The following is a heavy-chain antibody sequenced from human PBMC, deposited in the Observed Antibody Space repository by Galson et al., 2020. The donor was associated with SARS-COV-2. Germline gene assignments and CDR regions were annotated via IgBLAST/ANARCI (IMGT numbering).Heavy chain of an antibody. CDR2: ISYDGSNK. CDR3: ARGDMGNDDFDD. CDR1: GFTFSSYA. J-gene: IGHJ4*02. Sequence: GESLKISCAASGFTFSSYAMHWVRQAPGKGLEWVAVISYDGSNKYYADSVKGRFTISRDNSKNTLYLQMNSLRAEDTAVYYCARGDMGNDDFDDWGQGTLVTVSS. V-gene: IGHV3-30*01. D-gene: IGHD7-27*01.